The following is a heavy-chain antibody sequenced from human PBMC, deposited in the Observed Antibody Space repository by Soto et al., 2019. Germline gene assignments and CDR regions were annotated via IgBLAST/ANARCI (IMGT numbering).Heavy chain of an antibody. CDR2: IYYSGST. CDR3: ARRPKQQLVRINAFDI. CDR1: GGSISSSSYY. D-gene: IGHD6-13*01. J-gene: IGHJ3*02. Sequence: SETLSLTCTVSGGSISSSSYYWGWIRQXPGKGLEWIGSIYYSGSTYYNPSLKSRVTISVDTSKNQFSLKLSSVTAADTAVYYCARRPKQQLVRINAFDIWGQGTMVTVSS. V-gene: IGHV4-39*01.